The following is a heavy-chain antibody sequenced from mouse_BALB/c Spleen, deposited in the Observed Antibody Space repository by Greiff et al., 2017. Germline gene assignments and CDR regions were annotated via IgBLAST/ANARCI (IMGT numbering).Heavy chain of an antibody. J-gene: IGHJ1*01. Sequence: VQLQQSGAELARPGASVKLSCKASGYTFTSYWMQWVKQRPGQGLEWIGAIYPGDGDTRYTQKFKGKATLTADKSSSTAYMQLSSLASEDSAVYYCARALRYEGWYFDVWGAGTTVTVSS. V-gene: IGHV1-87*01. D-gene: IGHD1-1*01. CDR2: IYPGDGDT. CDR1: GYTFTSYW. CDR3: ARALRYEGWYFDV.